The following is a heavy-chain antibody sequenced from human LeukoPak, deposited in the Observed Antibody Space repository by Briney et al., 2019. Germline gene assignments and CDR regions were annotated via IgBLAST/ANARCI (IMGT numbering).Heavy chain of an antibody. V-gene: IGHV1-69*13. D-gene: IGHD5-18*01. J-gene: IGHJ4*02. Sequence: GASVKVSCKASGGTFSSYAISWVRQAPGQGLEWMGGIISIFGTANYAQKFQGRVTITADESTSTAYMELSSLRSEDTAVYYCARLRGYSYGYADNWGQGTLVTVSS. CDR2: IISIFGTA. CDR1: GGTFSSYA. CDR3: ARLRGYSYGYADN.